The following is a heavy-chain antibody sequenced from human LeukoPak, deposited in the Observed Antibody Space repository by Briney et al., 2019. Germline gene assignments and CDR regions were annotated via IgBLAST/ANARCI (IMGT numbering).Heavy chain of an antibody. CDR2: IYYGGST. V-gene: IGHV4-59*01. CDR3: ARGGDRRYCSSTSCSRGAFDI. Sequence: SETLSLTCTVSGGSISSYYWSWIRQPPGKGLEWIGYIYYGGSTNYNPSLKSRVTISVDTSKNQFSLKLSSVTAADTAVYYCARGGDRRYCSSTSCSRGAFDIWGQGTMVTVSS. J-gene: IGHJ3*02. CDR1: GGSISSYY. D-gene: IGHD2-2*01.